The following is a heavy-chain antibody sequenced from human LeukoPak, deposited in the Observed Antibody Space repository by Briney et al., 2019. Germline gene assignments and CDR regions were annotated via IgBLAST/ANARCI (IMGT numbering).Heavy chain of an antibody. CDR1: GFTFSNAW. D-gene: IGHD2-8*01. CDR3: TSSIVLMVYVVDY. J-gene: IGHJ4*02. Sequence: GGSLRLSCAASGFTFSNAWMNWVRQAPGKGLEWVGRIKSKTDGGTTYYAAPVKGRFTISRDDSKNTLYLQMNSLKTEDTAVYYCTSSIVLMVYVVDYWGQGTLVTVSS. V-gene: IGHV3-15*07. CDR2: IKSKTDGGTT.